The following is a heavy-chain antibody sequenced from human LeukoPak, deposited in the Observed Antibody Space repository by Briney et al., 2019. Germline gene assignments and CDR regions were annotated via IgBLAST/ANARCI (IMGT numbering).Heavy chain of an antibody. V-gene: IGHV1-2*02. CDR2: INPNSGGT. Sequence: ASVTVSCKTSGYTFTAYYMHWVRQAPGQGLQWIGWINPNSGGTNYAQKFQGRVTLTSDTSINTAYMELRRLISDDTAVYYCAGDGYNSRRFFDYWGQGTLVTVSS. CDR1: GYTFTAYY. J-gene: IGHJ4*02. D-gene: IGHD5-24*01. CDR3: AGDGYNSRRFFDY.